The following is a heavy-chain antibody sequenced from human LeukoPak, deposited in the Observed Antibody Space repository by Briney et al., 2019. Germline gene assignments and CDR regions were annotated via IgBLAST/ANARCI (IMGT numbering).Heavy chain of an antibody. CDR3: AREHYYDSSGYYVPFDY. Sequence: PGGSLRLSCAASGFTFSNYNMNWVRQAPGKGLEWVSYIGSSSSPIYYADSVKGRFTISRDNAKNSAYLQMNSLRDEDTAVYYCAREHYYDSSGYYVPFDYWGQGTLVTVSS. V-gene: IGHV3-48*02. CDR2: IGSSSSPI. CDR1: GFTFSNYN. D-gene: IGHD3-22*01. J-gene: IGHJ4*02.